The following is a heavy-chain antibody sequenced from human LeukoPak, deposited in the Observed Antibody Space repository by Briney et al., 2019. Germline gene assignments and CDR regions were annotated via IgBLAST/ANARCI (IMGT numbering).Heavy chain of an antibody. D-gene: IGHD6-13*01. CDR3: ARGPYARIAAADDY. V-gene: IGHV1-8*01. J-gene: IGHJ4*02. Sequence: ASVKVSCKASGYTFTSYDINWVRQATGQGLEWMGWMNPNSGNTGYAQKFQGRVTMTRNTSISTAYMELSSLRSEDTAVYYCARGPYARIAAADDYWGQGTLVTVSS. CDR1: GYTFTSYD. CDR2: MNPNSGNT.